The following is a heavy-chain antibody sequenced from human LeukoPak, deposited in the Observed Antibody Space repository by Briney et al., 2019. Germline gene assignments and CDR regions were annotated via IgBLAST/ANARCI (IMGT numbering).Heavy chain of an antibody. CDR3: ARDTYGSKLLWFGELLYPSVFDY. V-gene: IGHV1-46*01. Sequence: GASVKVSCKASGYTFTGYYMHWVRQAAGQGLEWMGIINPSGGSTSYAQKFQGRVTMTRDTSTSTVYMELSSLRSEDTAVYYCARDTYGSKLLWFGELLYPSVFDYWGQGALVTVSS. CDR1: GYTFTGYY. D-gene: IGHD3-10*01. CDR2: INPSGGST. J-gene: IGHJ4*02.